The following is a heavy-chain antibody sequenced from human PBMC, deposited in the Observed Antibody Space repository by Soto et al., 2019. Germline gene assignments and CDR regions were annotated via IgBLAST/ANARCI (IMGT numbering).Heavy chain of an antibody. V-gene: IGHV1-69*01. Sequence: QVQLVQSGAEVKKPGSSVKVSCKASGGTFSSYAISWVRQAPGQGLEWMGGIIPIFGTANYAQKFQGRVTITADESTSTPYMELSSLRSEDTAVYYCARGGSTLFGVVISPPYGMDVWGQGTTVTVSS. D-gene: IGHD3-3*01. CDR1: GGTFSSYA. CDR3: ARGGSTLFGVVISPPYGMDV. J-gene: IGHJ6*02. CDR2: IIPIFGTA.